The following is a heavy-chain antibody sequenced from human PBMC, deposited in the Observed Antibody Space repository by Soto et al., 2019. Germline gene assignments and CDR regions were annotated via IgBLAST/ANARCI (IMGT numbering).Heavy chain of an antibody. CDR3: ARALNSELLWFGELFPWFDP. J-gene: IGHJ5*02. D-gene: IGHD3-10*01. V-gene: IGHV1-69*13. CDR2: IIPIFGTA. CDR1: GGTFSSYA. Sequence: SVKVSCKASGGTFSSYAISWVRQAPGQGLEWMGGIIPIFGTANYAQKFQGRVTITADESTSTAYMELSSLRSEDTAVYYCARALNSELLWFGELFPWFDPWGQGTLVTVSS.